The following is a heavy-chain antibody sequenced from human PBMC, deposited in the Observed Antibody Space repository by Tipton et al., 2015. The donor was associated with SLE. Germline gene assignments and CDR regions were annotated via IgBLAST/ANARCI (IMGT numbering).Heavy chain of an antibody. J-gene: IGHJ6*02. CDR2: IYYSGST. CDR3: ARDQARGSPPLLVYGMDV. D-gene: IGHD2-8*02. Sequence: TLSLTCTVSGGSISSGGYYWSWIRQHPGKGLEWIGYIYYSGSTYYNPSLKSRVTISVDTSKNQFSLKLSSVTAADTAVYYCARDQARGSPPLLVYGMDVWGQGTTVTVSS. CDR1: GGSISSGGYY. V-gene: IGHV4-31*03.